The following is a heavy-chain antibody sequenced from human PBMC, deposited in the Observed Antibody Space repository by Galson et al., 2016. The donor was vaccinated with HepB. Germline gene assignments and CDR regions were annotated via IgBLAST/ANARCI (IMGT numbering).Heavy chain of an antibody. V-gene: IGHV3-21*04. D-gene: IGHD2-15*01. CDR2: ISRDHSYI. J-gene: IGHJ4*02. CDR1: GFTFSSYT. CDR3: AIIVVPFDH. Sequence: LRLSCAASGFTFSSYTMHWVRQAPGKGLEWVSSISRDHSYIYYADSVRGRFTISRDNAKNSLYLQMNNLRADDTAVYYCAIIVVPFDHWGQGTLVTVSS.